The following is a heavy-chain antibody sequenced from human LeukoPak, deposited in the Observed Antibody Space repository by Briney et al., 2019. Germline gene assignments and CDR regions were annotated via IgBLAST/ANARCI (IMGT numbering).Heavy chain of an antibody. Sequence: PSETLSLTCTVSGGSISSYYWSWIRQRAGKGLEWIGRIYTSGSTNYNPSLKSRVTISVDTSKNQFSLKLSSVTAADTAVYYCARTYYDFWSGYSYFDYWGQGTLLTVSS. J-gene: IGHJ4*02. V-gene: IGHV4-4*07. CDR1: GGSISSYY. CDR3: ARTYYDFWSGYSYFDY. CDR2: IYTSGST. D-gene: IGHD3-3*01.